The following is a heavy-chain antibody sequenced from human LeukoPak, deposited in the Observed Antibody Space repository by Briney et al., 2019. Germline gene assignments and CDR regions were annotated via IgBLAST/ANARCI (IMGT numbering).Heavy chain of an antibody. J-gene: IGHJ4*02. CDR3: AKGDDIGKHPTRAYYFDI. Sequence: PGGSLRLSCAASGFIFSRHAMSWVRQAPGKGLEWVSTTGLESVHTLCADSVQGRFTVSRDNSRNTLDPQMDNLRVDDTAVYYCAKGDDIGKHPTRAYYFDIWGQGTLVTVSS. CDR2: TGLESVHT. V-gene: IGHV3-23*01. D-gene: IGHD5-24*01. CDR1: GFIFSRHA.